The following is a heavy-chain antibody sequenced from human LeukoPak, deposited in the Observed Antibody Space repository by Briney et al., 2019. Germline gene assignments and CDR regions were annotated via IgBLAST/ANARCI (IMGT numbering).Heavy chain of an antibody. CDR3: ARALWLFHY. J-gene: IGHJ4*02. CDR1: GFTFNNYG. CDR2: ISYDGRNK. V-gene: IGHV3-30*03. Sequence: GKSLRLSCAASGFTFNNYGMHWVRQAPGKGLEWVAVISYDGRNKHYPDSVKGRFTISRDNAKNSLYLQMNSLRAEDTAVYYCARALWLFHYWGQGTLVTVSS. D-gene: IGHD2-21*01.